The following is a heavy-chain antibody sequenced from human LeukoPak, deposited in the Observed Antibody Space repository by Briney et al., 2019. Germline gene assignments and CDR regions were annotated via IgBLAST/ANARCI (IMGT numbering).Heavy chain of an antibody. CDR3: ARRSSSEF. Sequence: GESLKISCKGSGYSVSNYWIGWVRQMPGKGLEWMAIINPGNSDTKYNPAFQGQVTISADKSISTAYLQWGSLKASDSAMYYCARRSSSEFWGQGTLVTVSS. CDR1: GYSVSNYW. J-gene: IGHJ4*02. D-gene: IGHD6-6*01. CDR2: INPGNSDT. V-gene: IGHV5-51*01.